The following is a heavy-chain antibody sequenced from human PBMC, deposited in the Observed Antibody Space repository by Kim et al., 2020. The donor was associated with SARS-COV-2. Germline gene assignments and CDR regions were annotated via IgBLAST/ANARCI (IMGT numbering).Heavy chain of an antibody. CDR3: AKSKITMFQAVLYGMDV. V-gene: IGHV3-9*01. Sequence: GGSLRLSCAASGFTFDDYAMHWVRQAPGKGLEWVSGISWNSGTIGYADSVKGRFTISRDNARNSLYLQMNSLRTEDTALYYCAKSKITMFQAVLYGMDVWGQGSTVTVSS. J-gene: IGHJ6*02. CDR2: ISWNSGTI. CDR1: GFTFDDYA. D-gene: IGHD3-10*01.